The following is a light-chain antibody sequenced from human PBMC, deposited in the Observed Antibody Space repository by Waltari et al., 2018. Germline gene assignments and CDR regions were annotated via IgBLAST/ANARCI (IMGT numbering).Light chain of an antibody. Sequence: QSVLTQPPSVSWAPGRSANISCTGRSSNIASPYDVHWYQQLPGAAPKVLIYANTRRPSGVPARFSGSKSGTSASLAITGLQAEDEADYYCQSYDNSLSGWIFGGGTKLTVL. V-gene: IGLV1-40*01. J-gene: IGLJ2*01. CDR2: ANT. CDR3: QSYDNSLSGWI. CDR1: SSNIASPYD.